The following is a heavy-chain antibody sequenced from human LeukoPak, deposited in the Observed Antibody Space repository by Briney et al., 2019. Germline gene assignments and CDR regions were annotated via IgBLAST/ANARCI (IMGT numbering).Heavy chain of an antibody. CDR3: ARAGGEWFGELLHLDY. J-gene: IGHJ4*02. D-gene: IGHD3-10*01. V-gene: IGHV1-2*02. CDR1: GYTFTGYY. CDR2: INPNSGGT. Sequence: ASVKVSCKAPGYTFTGYYMHWVRQAPGQGLEWMGWINPNSGGTNYAQKFQGRVTMTRDTSISTAYMELSRLRSDDTAVYYCARAGGEWFGELLHLDYWGQGTLVTVSS.